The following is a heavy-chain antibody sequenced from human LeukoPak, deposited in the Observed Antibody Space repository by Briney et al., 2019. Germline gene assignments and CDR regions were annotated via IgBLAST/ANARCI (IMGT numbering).Heavy chain of an antibody. D-gene: IGHD4-17*01. J-gene: IGHJ4*02. CDR1: GGSISSYY. Sequence: KASETLSLTCTVSGGSISSYYWSWIRQPPGEGLEWIGYIYYSGSTNSNPSLKSRVTISVDTSKNQFSLKLSSVTAADTAVYYCARDSGDYGYFDYWGQGTLVTVSS. V-gene: IGHV4-59*01. CDR3: ARDSGDYGYFDY. CDR2: IYYSGST.